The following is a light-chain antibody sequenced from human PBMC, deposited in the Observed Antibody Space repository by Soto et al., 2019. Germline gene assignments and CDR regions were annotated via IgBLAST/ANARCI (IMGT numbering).Light chain of an antibody. J-gene: IGKJ1*01. V-gene: IGKV3-15*01. CDR1: QSVSSN. CDR2: GAS. Sequence: EIVMTQSPATLSVSPGERATLSCRASQSVSSNLAWYQQKPGQAPRLLIYGASTRATGIPARFSGSWSGTDFTLTISSLQSEDFAVYYCQQYKNWAPWAFGQGTKVEIK. CDR3: QQYKNWAPWA.